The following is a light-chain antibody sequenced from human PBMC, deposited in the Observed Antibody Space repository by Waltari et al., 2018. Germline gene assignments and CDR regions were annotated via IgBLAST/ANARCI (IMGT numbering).Light chain of an antibody. CDR3: LMWYNNAWI. CDR2: YKSDSDK. CDR1: SGFTVGTFI. Sequence: QAVLTQPPSLSASPGTSARLTCTLRSGFTVGTFIISWFQPKPGSPPQYLLRYKSDSDKHHGSGVPSRFSGSKDASANAAILLISGLQSEDEADYFCLMWYNNAWIFGGGTKLTVL. V-gene: IGLV5-45*01. J-gene: IGLJ2*01.